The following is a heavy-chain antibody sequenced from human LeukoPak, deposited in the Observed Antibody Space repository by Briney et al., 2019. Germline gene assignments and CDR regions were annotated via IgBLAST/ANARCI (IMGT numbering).Heavy chain of an antibody. CDR2: ISGSGGST. J-gene: IGHJ3*02. D-gene: IGHD3-22*01. CDR1: GFTFSSYA. V-gene: IGHV3-23*01. CDR3: ARVRSLSSGYSETDAFDI. Sequence: GGSLRLSCAASGFTFSSYAMSWVRQAPGKGLEWVSAISGSGGSTYYADSVKGRFTISRDNSKNTLYLQMNSLRAEDTAVYYCARVRSLSSGYSETDAFDIWGQGTMVTVSS.